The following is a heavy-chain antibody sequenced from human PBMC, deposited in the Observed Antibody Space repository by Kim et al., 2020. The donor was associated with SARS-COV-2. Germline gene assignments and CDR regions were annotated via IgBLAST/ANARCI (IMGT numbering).Heavy chain of an antibody. D-gene: IGHD1-1*01. CDR3: ASGRTTGTTSYYYYYGMDV. J-gene: IGHJ6*02. Sequence: GGSLRLSCAASGFTFSDYYMSWIRQAPGKGLEWVSYISSSSSYTNYADSVKGRFTISRDNAKNSLYLQMNSLRAEDTAVYYCASGRTTGTTSYYYYYGMDVWGQGTTVTVSS. CDR1: GFTFSDYY. V-gene: IGHV3-11*03. CDR2: ISSSSSYT.